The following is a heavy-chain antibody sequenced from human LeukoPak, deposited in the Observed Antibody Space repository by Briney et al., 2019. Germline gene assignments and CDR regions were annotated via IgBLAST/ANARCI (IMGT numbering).Heavy chain of an antibody. CDR1: GGSISSGDYY. V-gene: IGHV4-30-4*08. CDR2: IYYSGST. CDR3: ARGPITMIAGPTYYFDY. D-gene: IGHD3-22*01. J-gene: IGHJ4*02. Sequence: SQTLSLTCTVSGGSISSGDYYWRWIRQPPGKGLEWIVYIYYSGSTYYNPSLKSRVTISVDTSKNQFSLKLSSVTAADTAVYYCARGPITMIAGPTYYFDYWGQGTLVTVSS.